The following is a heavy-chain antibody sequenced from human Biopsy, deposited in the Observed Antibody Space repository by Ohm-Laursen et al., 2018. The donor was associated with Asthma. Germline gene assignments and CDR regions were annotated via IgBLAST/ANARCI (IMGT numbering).Heavy chain of an antibody. CDR1: GYPFTDYY. CDR3: ARIKIRIGAGTDRYFDL. Sequence: ESLRISCKASGYPFTDYYVHWVRQAPGQGLEWMGRIDPNSGGTNYAQKFLGRVTMTRGTSVNTAFMVLSRLRSDDTAVYYCARIKIRIGAGTDRYFDLWGRGTLVTVSS. CDR2: IDPNSGGT. D-gene: IGHD3-16*01. J-gene: IGHJ2*01. V-gene: IGHV1-2*06.